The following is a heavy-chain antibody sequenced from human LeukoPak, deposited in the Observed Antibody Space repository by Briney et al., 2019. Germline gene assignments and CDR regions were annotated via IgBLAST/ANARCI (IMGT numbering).Heavy chain of an antibody. CDR1: GYTFAGYY. J-gene: IGHJ4*02. Sequence: ASVKVSCKASGYTFAGYYLHWVRQAPGQGLEWMGRINPNSGGTHYAPKFQDRVAMTRDTSNSTAYMELSRLRSDDTTVYYCARHSDSAGFARWGQGSLVIVSS. CDR3: ARHSDSAGFAR. D-gene: IGHD4-11*01. CDR2: INPNSGGT. V-gene: IGHV1-2*06.